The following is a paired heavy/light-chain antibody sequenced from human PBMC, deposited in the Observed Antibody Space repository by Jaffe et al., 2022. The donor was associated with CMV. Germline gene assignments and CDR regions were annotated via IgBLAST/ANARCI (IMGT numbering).Light chain of an antibody. CDR1: QSIGSS. CDR3: HQSSSLPWT. CDR2: YAS. J-gene: IGKJ1*01. V-gene: IGKV6-21*02. Sequence: EIVLTQSPDFQSVTPKEKVTITCRASQSIGSSLHWYQQKPDQSPKLLIKYASQSISGVPSRFSGSGSGTDFTLTINSLEAEDAATYYCHQSSSLPWTFGQGTKVEIK.
Heavy chain of an antibody. V-gene: IGHV1-18*01. J-gene: IGHJ3*02. CDR1: GYTFTSYG. D-gene: IGHD3-22*01. CDR3: AIFPPIERPEADSSGYYYAAFDI. Sequence: QVQLVQSGAEVKKPGASVKVSCKASGYTFTSYGISWVRQAPGQGLEWMGWISAYNGNTNYAQKLQGRVTMTTDTSTSTAYMELRSLRSDDTAVYYCAIFPPIERPEADSSGYYYAAFDIWGQGTMVTVSS. CDR2: ISAYNGNT.